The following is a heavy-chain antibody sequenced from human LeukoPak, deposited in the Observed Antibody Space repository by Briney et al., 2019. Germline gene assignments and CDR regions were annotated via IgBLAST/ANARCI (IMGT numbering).Heavy chain of an antibody. V-gene: IGHV3-72*01. CDR2: TRNKAKSYTT. J-gene: IGHJ2*01. D-gene: IGHD1-14*01. CDR3: VSRGPDRTYWYFDL. CDR1: GFTFSDHY. Sequence: GGSLRLSCAASGFTFSDHYMDRVRQAPGKGLEWVARTRNKAKSYTTEYAASVKGRFTISRDDSKNSLYLQMNSLKTEDTAVYYCVSRGPDRTYWYFDLWGRGTLVTVSS.